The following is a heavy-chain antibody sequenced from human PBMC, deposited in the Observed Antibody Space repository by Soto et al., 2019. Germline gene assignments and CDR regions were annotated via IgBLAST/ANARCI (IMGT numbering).Heavy chain of an antibody. CDR1: GGTFSSCA. V-gene: IGHV1-69*06. Sequence: QVQLVQSGAEVKKPGSSVKVSCKASGGTFSSCAISWVRQAPGQGLEWMGGIIPIFGTANYAQKFQGRVTITADKSTSTAYMELSSLRSEDTAVYYCARDLSTVTSRYYYYYYGMDVWGQGTTVTVSS. CDR2: IIPIFGTA. D-gene: IGHD4-17*01. CDR3: ARDLSTVTSRYYYYYYGMDV. J-gene: IGHJ6*02.